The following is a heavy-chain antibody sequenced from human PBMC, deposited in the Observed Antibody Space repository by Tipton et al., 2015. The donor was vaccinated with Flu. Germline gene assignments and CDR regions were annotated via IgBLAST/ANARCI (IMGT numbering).Heavy chain of an antibody. Sequence: TLSLTCTVSGGSISDYYWSWIRQPPGKGLVWIAYSSGSSGHTNYNPSLKSRGTMSVDTSKNQFSLRLTSVTAADTGVYFCAREGKWYALDSWGQGTLVTVSS. V-gene: IGHV4-59*12. D-gene: IGHD2-15*01. CDR2: SSGSSGHT. CDR3: AREGKWYALDS. J-gene: IGHJ4*02. CDR1: GGSISDYY.